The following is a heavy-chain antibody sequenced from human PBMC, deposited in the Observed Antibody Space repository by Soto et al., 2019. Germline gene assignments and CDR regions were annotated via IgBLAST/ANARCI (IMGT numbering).Heavy chain of an antibody. CDR1: GYNFARYG. D-gene: IGHD2-15*01. J-gene: IGHJ6*02. V-gene: IGHV1-18*01. CDR3: AREGYLSTASCALYDHDYCGMDV. Sequence: QVHLVQSGAEVKKPGASVKVSCKASGYNFARYGISWVRQAPGQGLEWMGWSSAYNERTNYAKNFQGRVTMTTDTPPGTISMELRRLTPDATLVYYCAREGYLSTASCALYDHDYCGMDVWGQGTPVTVSS. CDR2: SSAYNERT.